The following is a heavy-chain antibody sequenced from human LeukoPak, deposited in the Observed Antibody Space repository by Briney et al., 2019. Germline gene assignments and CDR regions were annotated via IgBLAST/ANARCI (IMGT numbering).Heavy chain of an antibody. CDR3: ATRIAVAGPLYDY. D-gene: IGHD6-19*01. V-gene: IGHV1-2*02. CDR2: INPNSGGT. Sequence: ASVKVSCKASGYTFTGYYMHWVRQAPGQGLEWMGWINPNSGGTNYAQKFQGRVTITRNTSISTAYMELSSLRSEDTAVYYCATRIAVAGPLYDYWGQGTLVTVSS. CDR1: GYTFTGYY. J-gene: IGHJ4*02.